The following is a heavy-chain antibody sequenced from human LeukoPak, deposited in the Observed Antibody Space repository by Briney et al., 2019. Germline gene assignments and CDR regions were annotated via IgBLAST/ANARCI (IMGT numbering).Heavy chain of an antibody. Sequence: SETLSLTCTVSGDSISSGNYYWSWIRQHPGKGLEWIGYIYYSGSTYYNPSLKSRVTISVDTSKNQFSLKLSSVTAADTAVYYCAIQLWSMGIDYWGQGTLVTVSS. CDR2: IYYSGST. J-gene: IGHJ4*02. V-gene: IGHV4-31*03. D-gene: IGHD5-18*01. CDR3: AIQLWSMGIDY. CDR1: GDSISSGNYY.